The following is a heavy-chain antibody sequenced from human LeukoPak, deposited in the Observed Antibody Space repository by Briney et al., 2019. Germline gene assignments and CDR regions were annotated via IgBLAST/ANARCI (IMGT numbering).Heavy chain of an antibody. J-gene: IGHJ3*02. V-gene: IGHV3-20*04. CDR2: INWNGGST. CDR1: GFTFSTYE. Sequence: GGSLRLSCAASGFTFSTYEMNWVRQAPGKGLEWVSGINWNGGSTGYVDSVKGRFTISRDNAKNSLYLQMNSLRAEDTALYYCARVFRGIAAAGTFDAFDIWGQGTMVTVSS. D-gene: IGHD6-13*01. CDR3: ARVFRGIAAAGTFDAFDI.